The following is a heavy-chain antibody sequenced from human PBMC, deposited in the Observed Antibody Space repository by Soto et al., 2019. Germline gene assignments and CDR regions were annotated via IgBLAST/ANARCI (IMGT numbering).Heavy chain of an antibody. V-gene: IGHV3-7*01. CDR1: GFTFSSYW. D-gene: IGHD2-2*01. J-gene: IGHJ6*02. Sequence: PGGSLRLSCAASGFTFSSYWMSWVRQAPGKGLEWVANIKQDGSEKYYVDSVKGRFTISRDNAKNSLYLQMNSLRAEDTAVYYCAREGIVVVPAAITHYYYGMDVWGQGTTVTV. CDR3: AREGIVVVPAAITHYYYGMDV. CDR2: IKQDGSEK.